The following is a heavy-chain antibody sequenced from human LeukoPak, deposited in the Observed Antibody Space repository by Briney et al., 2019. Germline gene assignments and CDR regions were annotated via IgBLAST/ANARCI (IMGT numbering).Heavy chain of an antibody. J-gene: IGHJ4*02. V-gene: IGHV3-66*01. D-gene: IGHD1-26*01. CDR1: GFRESSTY. CDR2: IYSGGST. Sequence: GGSLRLSCAASGFRESSTYMSWVRAAPGKGLEWVSVIYSGGSTHYADSLKGRFTVSRDNSKNTVYLQMDSLRAEDTAVYYCARALYNGHADVFDYWGQGTLVTVSS. CDR3: ARALYNGHADVFDY.